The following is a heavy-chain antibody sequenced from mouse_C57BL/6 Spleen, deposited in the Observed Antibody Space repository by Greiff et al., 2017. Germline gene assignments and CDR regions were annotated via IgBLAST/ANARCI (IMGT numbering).Heavy chain of an antibody. CDR3: ASVVATDAMDY. CDR1: GFNFKDYY. CDR2: IDPEDGET. Sequence: EVQLQQSGAELVKPGASVKLSCTASGFNFKDYYMHWVKQRTEQGLEWIGRIDPEDGETKYAPKFKGKATITADTSSNTAYLQLSSLTSEDTAVYYYASVVATDAMDYWGQGTSVTVSS. V-gene: IGHV14-2*01. J-gene: IGHJ4*01. D-gene: IGHD1-1*01.